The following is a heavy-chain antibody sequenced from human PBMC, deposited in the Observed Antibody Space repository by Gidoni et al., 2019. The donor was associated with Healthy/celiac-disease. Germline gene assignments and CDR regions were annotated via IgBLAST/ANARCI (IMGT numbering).Heavy chain of an antibody. D-gene: IGHD2-8*01. Sequence: EVQLVESGGGLVKPGRSLRLSCTASGFTFGDYAMRWFRQAPGKGLEWVGFIRSKAYGGTTEYAASVKGRFTISRDDSKSIAYLQMNSLKTEDTAVYYCTRVDCTNGVCYPHRNAGLVYWGQGTLVTVSS. CDR1: GFTFGDYA. V-gene: IGHV3-49*05. CDR2: IRSKAYGGTT. J-gene: IGHJ4*02. CDR3: TRVDCTNGVCYPHRNAGLVY.